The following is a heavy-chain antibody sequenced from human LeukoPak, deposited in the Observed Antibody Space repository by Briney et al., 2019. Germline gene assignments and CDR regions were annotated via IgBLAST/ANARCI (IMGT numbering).Heavy chain of an antibody. CDR1: GYTFTGYY. D-gene: IGHD3-10*01. CDR2: INPNSGGT. CDR3: ARDHGFFYYYYMDV. Sequence: ASVKVSCKASGYTFTGYYMHWVRQAPGQGLEWMGWINPNSGGTNYAQKFQGRVTMTRDTSTSTAYMELSRLRSDDTAVYYCARDHGFFYYYYMDVWGKGTTVTVSS. V-gene: IGHV1-2*02. J-gene: IGHJ6*03.